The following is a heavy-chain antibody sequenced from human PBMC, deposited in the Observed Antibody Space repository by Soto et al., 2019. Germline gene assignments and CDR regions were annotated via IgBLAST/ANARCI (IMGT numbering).Heavy chain of an antibody. V-gene: IGHV2-5*02. D-gene: IGHD3-22*01. Sequence: SGPTLVNPTQTLTLTCTFSGFSLSTSGVGVGWIRQPPGKALEWHALIYWDDDKRYSPSLRSRLTITKDTSKNQVVLTMTNMDPVDTATYYCAHVYYHDSSGVGSYGMDVWGQGTTVTVSS. CDR3: AHVYYHDSSGVGSYGMDV. CDR1: GFSLSTSGVG. CDR2: IYWDDDK. J-gene: IGHJ6*02.